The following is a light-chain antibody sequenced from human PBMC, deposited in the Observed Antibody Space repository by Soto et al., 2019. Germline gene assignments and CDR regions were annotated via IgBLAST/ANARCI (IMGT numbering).Light chain of an antibody. Sequence: DIQMTQSPSSLSASLGDRVTITWGASQSISSYLNWYQQKPGKAPKRLIYAASSLQSGVPSRFSGSGYGTEFTLTISSLQTEDFATYYCLQHNSYPFTFGQGTRLEIK. CDR3: LQHNSYPFT. V-gene: IGKV1-17*01. CDR1: QSISSY. J-gene: IGKJ5*01. CDR2: AAS.